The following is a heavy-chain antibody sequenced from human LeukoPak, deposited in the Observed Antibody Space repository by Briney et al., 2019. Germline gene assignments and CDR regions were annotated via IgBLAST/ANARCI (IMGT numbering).Heavy chain of an antibody. CDR2: TYYSGSN. D-gene: IGHD1-26*01. Sequence: SETLSLTCAVSGRSISSYYWSWIRQPPGKGLEWIGYTYYSGSNNYNPSLKSRVTISVDTSKNQFSLKLSSVTAADTAVYYCARGGGSFDFWGQGTLVTVSS. CDR1: GRSISSYY. V-gene: IGHV4-59*01. CDR3: ARGGGSFDF. J-gene: IGHJ4*02.